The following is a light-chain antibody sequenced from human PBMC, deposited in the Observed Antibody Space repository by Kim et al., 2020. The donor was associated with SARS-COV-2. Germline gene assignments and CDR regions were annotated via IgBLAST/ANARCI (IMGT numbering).Light chain of an antibody. CDR2: DNN. Sequence: GRKIPIPSAGSSSNLGGHYVSWYQPLPGTAPKLLIYDNNKRPSGIPDRFSGSKSGTSAALGITGLQTGDEADFYCGTWDASLGGLVFGGGTQLTVL. V-gene: IGLV1-51*01. CDR1: SSNLGGHY. J-gene: IGLJ2*01. CDR3: GTWDASLGGLV.